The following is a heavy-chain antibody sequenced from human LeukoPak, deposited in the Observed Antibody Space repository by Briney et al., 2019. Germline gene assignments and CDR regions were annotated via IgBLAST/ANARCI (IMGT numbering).Heavy chain of an antibody. V-gene: IGHV5-51*01. CDR1: GYSFTTYW. Sequence: GESLKISCKGSGYSFTTYWIGWVRQMPGKGLEWMGIIYPGDSESRHSPSFQGQVTISADKSISTAYLQWSSLKASDTAMYYCARQKYCSGGSCSDYYGMDVWGQGTTVTVSS. D-gene: IGHD2-15*01. CDR3: ARQKYCSGGSCSDYYGMDV. CDR2: IYPGDSES. J-gene: IGHJ6*02.